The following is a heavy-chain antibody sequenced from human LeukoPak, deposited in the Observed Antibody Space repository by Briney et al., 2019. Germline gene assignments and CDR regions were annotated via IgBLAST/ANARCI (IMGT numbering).Heavy chain of an antibody. J-gene: IGHJ6*02. CDR3: ARVSPTYGSGSYYTKHYGMDV. CDR2: INPNSGGT. CDR1: GYTFTGYY. V-gene: IGHV1-2*04. D-gene: IGHD3-10*01. Sequence: ASVKVSCKASGYTFTGYYMHWVRQAPGQGLEWMGWINPNSGGTNYAQKFQGWVTMTRDTSISTAYMELSRLRSDDTAVYYCARVSPTYGSGSYYTKHYGMDVWGQGTTVTVSS.